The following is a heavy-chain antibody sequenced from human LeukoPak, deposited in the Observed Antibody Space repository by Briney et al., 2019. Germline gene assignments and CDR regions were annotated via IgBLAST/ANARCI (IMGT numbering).Heavy chain of an antibody. J-gene: IGHJ4*02. V-gene: IGHV1-2*04. CDR1: GYTFTGYY. Sequence: ASVKVSCKASGYTFTGYYMHWVRQAPGQGLEWMGWINPNSGGTNYAQKFQGWVTMTRDTSISTAYMELSRLRSDDTAMYYCARGMVRGEQPHFDYWGQGTLVTVSS. CDR3: ARGMVRGEQPHFDY. D-gene: IGHD3-10*01. CDR2: INPNSGGT.